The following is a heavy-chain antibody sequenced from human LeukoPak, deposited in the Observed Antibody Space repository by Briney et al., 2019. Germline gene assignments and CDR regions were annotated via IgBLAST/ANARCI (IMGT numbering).Heavy chain of an antibody. V-gene: IGHV3-23*01. CDR3: AKRSVGATSGSYYYYYTDV. CDR1: GFTFSSYA. J-gene: IGHJ6*03. CDR2: ISGSGGST. Sequence: GGSLRLSCAASGFTFSSYAMSWVRQAPGKGLEWVSAISGSGGSTYYADSVKGRFTISRDNSKNTLYLQMNSLRAEDTAVYYCAKRSVGATSGSYYYYYTDVWGKGTTVTVSS. D-gene: IGHD1-26*01.